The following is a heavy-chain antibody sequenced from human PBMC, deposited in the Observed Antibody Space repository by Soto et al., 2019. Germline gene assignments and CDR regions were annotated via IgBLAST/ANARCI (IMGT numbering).Heavy chain of an antibody. CDR1: GCSISGYY. J-gene: IGHJ6*02. D-gene: IGHD2-21*02. CDR2: MYNTGST. CDR3: ARDLWGYCGTDCYPLDV. Sequence: PSDTLSLTCTVSGCSISGYYWSWIRQPPGKGLEWIGYMYNTGSTVYNPSFKSRVTISVDTSMNQFSLKLNSVTAADTAVYYCARDLWGYCGTDCYPLDVWGQGTTVTVS. V-gene: IGHV4-59*01.